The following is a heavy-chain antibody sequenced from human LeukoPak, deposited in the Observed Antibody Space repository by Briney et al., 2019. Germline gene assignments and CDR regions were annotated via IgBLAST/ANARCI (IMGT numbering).Heavy chain of an antibody. CDR1: GFTFSSYE. CDR2: ISSSGSTI. V-gene: IGHV3-48*03. J-gene: IGHJ6*03. CDR3: ARDGYYDSSGYPDHYYYYYYMDV. Sequence: PGGSLRLSCAASGFTFSSYEMNWVRQAPGKGLEWVSYISSSGSTIYYADSVRGRFTISRDNAKNSLYLQMNSLRAEDTAVYYCARDGYYDSSGYPDHYYYYYYMDVWGKGTTVTISS. D-gene: IGHD3-22*01.